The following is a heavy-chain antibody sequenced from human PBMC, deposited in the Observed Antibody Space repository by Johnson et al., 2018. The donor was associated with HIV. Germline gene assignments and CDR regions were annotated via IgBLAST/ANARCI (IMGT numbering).Heavy chain of an antibody. Sequence: QVQLVESRGVLVQPGGSLRLSCAASGFTFSSYGMHWVRQAPGQGLEWVAVISYDGSNKYYAGSVKGRFTISRDNSKNTLYLQMNSLRAGDTAVYYCAKDREWLVPTPLDAFDIWGQGTMVTVSS. J-gene: IGHJ3*02. CDR1: GFTFSSYG. CDR3: AKDREWLVPTPLDAFDI. V-gene: IGHV3-30*18. CDR2: ISYDGSNK. D-gene: IGHD6-19*01.